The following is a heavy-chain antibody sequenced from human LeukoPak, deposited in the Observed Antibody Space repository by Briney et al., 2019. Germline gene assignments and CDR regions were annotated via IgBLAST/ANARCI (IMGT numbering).Heavy chain of an antibody. Sequence: SETLSLTCTVYGGSISSSSYYWGWIRQPPGKGLEWIGSIYYSGSTYYNPSLKSRVTISVDTSKNQFSLKLSSVTAADTAVYYCARRIAAARSGYYFDYWGQGTLVTVSS. V-gene: IGHV4-39*01. D-gene: IGHD6-13*01. CDR1: GGSISSSSYY. J-gene: IGHJ4*02. CDR2: IYYSGST. CDR3: ARRIAAARSGYYFDY.